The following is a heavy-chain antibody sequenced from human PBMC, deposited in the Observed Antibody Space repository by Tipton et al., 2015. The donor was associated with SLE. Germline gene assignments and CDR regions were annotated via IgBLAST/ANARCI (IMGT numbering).Heavy chain of an antibody. V-gene: IGHV4-59*08. CDR3: SRGGIADPFDY. CDR1: GGSISSYY. CDR2: IYYSGST. J-gene: IGHJ4*02. Sequence: TLSLTCTVSGGSISSYYWSWIRQPPGKGMEWIGYIYYSGSTNYNPSLKSRVTISVDTSKNQFSLKLSSVTAADTAVYYCSRGGIADPFDYWGQGTLVTVSS. D-gene: IGHD6-13*01.